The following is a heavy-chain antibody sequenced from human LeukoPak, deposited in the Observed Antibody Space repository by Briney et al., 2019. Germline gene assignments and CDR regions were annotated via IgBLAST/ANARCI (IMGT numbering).Heavy chain of an antibody. D-gene: IGHD3-10*01. CDR2: ISGGSSNI. Sequence: GGSLRLSCAASGFTFSTFSMNWVRQAPGKGLEWVSYISGGSSNINYADSVKGRFTISRDNAKNSLYLQMNSLRDEDTAVYYCARILSGSGSYGAFDIWGQGAMVSVSS. CDR1: GFTFSTFS. CDR3: ARILSGSGSYGAFDI. J-gene: IGHJ3*02. V-gene: IGHV3-48*02.